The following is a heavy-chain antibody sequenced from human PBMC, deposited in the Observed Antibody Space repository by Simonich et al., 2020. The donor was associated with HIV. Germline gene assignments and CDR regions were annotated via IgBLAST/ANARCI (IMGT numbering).Heavy chain of an antibody. CDR3: ASDPYYYYMDV. J-gene: IGHJ6*03. CDR1: GFAFRGSA. Sequence: EVQLVESGGGLVQPGGALKLSCAASGFAFRGSAMHWVRQASGKGLEGVGPIRIKSNNYATAYAAAVKGRFTISRDDSKNTAYLQMNSLKTEDTAVYYCASDPYYYYMDVWGKGTTVTVSS. CDR2: IRIKSNNYAT. V-gene: IGHV3-73*02.